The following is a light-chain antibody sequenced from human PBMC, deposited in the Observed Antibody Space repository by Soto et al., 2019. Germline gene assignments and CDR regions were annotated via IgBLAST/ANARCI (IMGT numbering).Light chain of an antibody. V-gene: IGKV3-20*01. J-gene: IGKJ3*01. CDR3: QQYGSSPIT. Sequence: EIVLTQSTGTLSLSPGERATLSCRASQSVSSSYLAWYQQKPGQAPRLLSYGASSRATGIPDRFSGSGSGTDFTLTISRLEPEDVAVYYCQQYGSSPITFGPGTKVDIK. CDR2: GAS. CDR1: QSVSSSY.